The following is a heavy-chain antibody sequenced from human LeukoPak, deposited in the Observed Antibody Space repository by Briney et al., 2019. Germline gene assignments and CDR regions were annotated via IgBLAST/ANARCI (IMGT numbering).Heavy chain of an antibody. V-gene: IGHV4-30-4*01. D-gene: IGHD3-22*01. CDR2: VYYSGST. CDR1: GGSISSGDYY. Sequence: SETLSLTCTVSGGSISSGDYYWSWIRQPPGKGLEWIGYVYYSGSTYYNPSLKSRATISVDTSKNQFSLKLSSVTAADTAVYYCARPYYYDSRIDPWGQGTLVTVSS. CDR3: ARPYYYDSRIDP. J-gene: IGHJ5*02.